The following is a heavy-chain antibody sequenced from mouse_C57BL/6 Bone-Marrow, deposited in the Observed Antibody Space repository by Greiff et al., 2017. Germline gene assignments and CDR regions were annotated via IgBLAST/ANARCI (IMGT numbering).Heavy chain of an antibody. CDR2: IDPSDSYT. J-gene: IGHJ3*01. D-gene: IGHD2-1*01. CDR3: ARPIYYGNYEFAY. V-gene: IGHV1-59*01. Sequence: VQLQQPGAELVRPGTSVKLSCKASGYTFTSYWMHWVKQRPGQGLERIGVIDPSDSYTNYNQKFKGKATLTVDTSSSTAYMQLSSLTSEDSAVFYCARPIYYGNYEFAYWGQGTLVTGSA. CDR1: GYTFTSYW.